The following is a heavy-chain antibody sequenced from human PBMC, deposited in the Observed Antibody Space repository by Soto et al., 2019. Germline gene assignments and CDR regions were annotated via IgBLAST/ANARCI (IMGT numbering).Heavy chain of an antibody. CDR1: GFSVSGSS. V-gene: IGHV3-53*01. CDR3: ARVNTTLVDHFDC. J-gene: IGHJ4*02. Sequence: VGSLRLSCVVSGFSVSGSSIFWVRQATGKGLEWVSLMHRGGSTDNADSVKGRFTTSRDKSKNTLYLQMNGLRVEDTAVYYCARVNTTLVDHFDCWGQGTMLTVYS. D-gene: IGHD5-18*01. CDR2: MHRGGST.